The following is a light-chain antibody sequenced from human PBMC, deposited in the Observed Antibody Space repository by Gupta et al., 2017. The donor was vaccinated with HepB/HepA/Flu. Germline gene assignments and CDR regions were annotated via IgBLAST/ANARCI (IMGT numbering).Light chain of an antibody. J-gene: IGKJ4*01. CDR3: QQSYSLT. CDR2: AAS. V-gene: IGKV1-39*01. CDR1: QSISSY. Sequence: DIQMTQSPSSLSASVGDRVTITCRASQSISSYLNWYQQKPGKAPKLLIYAASSSQSGVPSRFSGSGSGTDFTLTISSLQPEDFATYYCQQSYSLTFGGGTKVEIK.